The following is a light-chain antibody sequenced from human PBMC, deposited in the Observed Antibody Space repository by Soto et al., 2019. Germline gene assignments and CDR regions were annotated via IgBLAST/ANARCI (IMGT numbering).Light chain of an antibody. J-gene: IGKJ5*01. CDR1: QSARSS. V-gene: IGKV3-15*01. CDR3: QQYNNWPPT. Sequence: EVVMTQSPATLSVSPGERATLSCRASQSARSSLAGYQQKPGQAPSXXIYDVSIRATGIPARFNGSGSGTEFTLTISSLQSEDFAVYYCQQYNNWPPTFGQGTRLEIK. CDR2: DVS.